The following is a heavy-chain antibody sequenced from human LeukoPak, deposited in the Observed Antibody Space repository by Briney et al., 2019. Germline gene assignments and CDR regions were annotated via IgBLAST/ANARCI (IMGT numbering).Heavy chain of an antibody. CDR3: AREEGSSGWWAQNY. Sequence: PSGTLSLTCAVSGASIISSDWWSWVPQPPGKGLEWIGEIYHGGNTNYNPSLEGRVAISVDKSKNQFSLELTSVTAADTAVYYCAREEGSSGWWAQNYWGQGTLVTVSS. D-gene: IGHD6-19*01. CDR2: IYHGGNT. CDR1: GASIISSDW. V-gene: IGHV4-4*02. J-gene: IGHJ4*02.